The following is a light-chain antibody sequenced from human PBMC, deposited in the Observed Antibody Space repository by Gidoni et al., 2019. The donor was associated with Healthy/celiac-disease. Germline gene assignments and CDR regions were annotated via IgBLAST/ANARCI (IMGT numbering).Light chain of an antibody. J-gene: IGKJ5*01. V-gene: IGKV3-20*01. CDR2: GAY. CDR1: QSVSSSY. CDR3: QQYGSSPPVT. Sequence: ETVLTQSPGTLSLSPGERATLSCRASQSVSSSYLAWYQQKPGQAPRLLIYGAYSRATGIPDRFSGSGSGTDFTLTISRLEPEDFAVYYCQQYGSSPPVTFGQGTRLEIK.